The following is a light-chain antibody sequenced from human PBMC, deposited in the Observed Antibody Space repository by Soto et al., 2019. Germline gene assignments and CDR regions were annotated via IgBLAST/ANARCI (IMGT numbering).Light chain of an antibody. CDR2: EVS. J-gene: IGLJ1*01. CDR3: QSYDSSLSASYV. Sequence: QSVLAQPPSASGSPGQSVTISCTGTSSDVGGYNYVSWYQQHPGKAPKLMIYEVSKRPSGVPDRFSGSKSGNTASLTVSGLQAEDEADYYCQSYDSSLSASYVFGGGTKVTVL. CDR1: SSDVGGYNY. V-gene: IGLV2-8*01.